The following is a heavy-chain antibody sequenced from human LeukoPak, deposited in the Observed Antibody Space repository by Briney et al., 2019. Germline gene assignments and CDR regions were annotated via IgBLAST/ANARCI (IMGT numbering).Heavy chain of an antibody. V-gene: IGHV1-2*02. CDR1: GYTFTGYY. Sequence: ASVKVSCKASGYTFTGYYMHWVRQAPAQGLEWVGWINPNSGGTNYAQKFQGRVTMTRDTSISTAYMELSRLRSDDTAVYYCARVVGYDSSGYPDYWGQGTLVTISS. CDR3: ARVVGYDSSGYPDY. D-gene: IGHD3-22*01. J-gene: IGHJ4*02. CDR2: INPNSGGT.